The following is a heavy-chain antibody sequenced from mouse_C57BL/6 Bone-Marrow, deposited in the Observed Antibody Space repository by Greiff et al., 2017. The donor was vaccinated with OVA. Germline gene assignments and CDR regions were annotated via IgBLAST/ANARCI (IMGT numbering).Heavy chain of an antibody. J-gene: IGHJ1*03. V-gene: IGHV2-5*01. CDR2: IWRGGST. CDR1: GFSLTSYG. Sequence: VKLVESGPGLVQPSQSLSITCTVSGFSLTSYGVHWVRQSPGKGLEWLGVIWRGGSTDYNAAFMSRLSITKDNSKSQVFFKMNSLQADDTAIYYCAKNRDVGYFDVWGTGTTVTVSS. D-gene: IGHD3-3*01. CDR3: AKNRDVGYFDV.